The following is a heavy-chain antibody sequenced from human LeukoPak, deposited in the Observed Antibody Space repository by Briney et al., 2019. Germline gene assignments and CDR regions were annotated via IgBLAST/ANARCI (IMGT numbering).Heavy chain of an antibody. Sequence: GASVKVSCKASGYTFTSYAMHWVRQAPGQRLEWMGWINAGNGNTKYSQKFQGRVTITRDTSASTAYMELGSLRSEDTAVYYCARYYDSSGYRFDYWGQGTLVTVS. D-gene: IGHD3-22*01. J-gene: IGHJ4*02. CDR2: INAGNGNT. CDR1: GYTFTSYA. V-gene: IGHV1-3*01. CDR3: ARYYDSSGYRFDY.